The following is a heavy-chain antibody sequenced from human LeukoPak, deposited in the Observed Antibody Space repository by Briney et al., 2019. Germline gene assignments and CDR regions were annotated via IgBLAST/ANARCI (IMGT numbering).Heavy chain of an antibody. CDR2: ISSSSSYI. CDR1: GFTFSSYS. J-gene: IGHJ3*01. Sequence: GGSLRLSCAASGFTFSSYSMNWVRQAPGKGLEWVSSISSSSSYIYYADSVEGRFTISRDNAKNSLYLQMNSLRAEDTAVYYCARVETTVYWFDPWGQGTMVTVSS. V-gene: IGHV3-21*01. D-gene: IGHD2-8*02. CDR3: ARVETTVYWFDP.